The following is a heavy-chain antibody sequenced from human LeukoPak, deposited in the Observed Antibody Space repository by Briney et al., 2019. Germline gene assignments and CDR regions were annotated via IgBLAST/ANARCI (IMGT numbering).Heavy chain of an antibody. D-gene: IGHD1-26*01. CDR2: ISGSGGST. V-gene: IGHV3-23*01. Sequence: GGSLRLSCAASAFTFSSYAMSWVRQPPGKGLEWVSTISGSGGSTYYVDSVKGRFTISRDNSKNTLYLQMNSLRAEDTAVYYCARGDSGSYYSGYWGQGTLVTVSS. CDR3: ARGDSGSYYSGY. CDR1: AFTFSSYA. J-gene: IGHJ4*02.